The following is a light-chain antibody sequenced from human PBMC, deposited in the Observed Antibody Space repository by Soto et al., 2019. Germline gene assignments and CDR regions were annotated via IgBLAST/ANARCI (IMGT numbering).Light chain of an antibody. CDR2: DVN. CDR1: SNDVGGYNF. CDR3: CSYVGSDSSFV. J-gene: IGLJ1*01. V-gene: IGLV2-11*01. Sequence: QSALTQPRSLSGSPGQSVTISCTGTSNDVGGYNFVSWYQQHPGKVPKLIIYDVNIRPSGVPDRFSASKSGITASLTISGLQAGDEADYYCCSYVGSDSSFVFGSGTKVTVL.